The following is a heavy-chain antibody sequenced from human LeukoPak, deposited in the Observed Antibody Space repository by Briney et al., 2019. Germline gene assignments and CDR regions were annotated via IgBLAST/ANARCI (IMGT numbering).Heavy chain of an antibody. CDR2: INHDGSDT. V-gene: IGHV3-74*01. J-gene: IGHJ3*02. CDR3: ARDQRGSWVVGVQGAFDI. CDR1: GFTFKLYW. Sequence: PGGSLRLSCAASGFTFKLYWMHWVRQVPGRGPVWVSRINHDGSDTIYADSVRGRFTISRDDAKNTLYLQMNSLRAEDTAVYYCARDQRGSWVVGVQGAFDIWGQGTMVTVSS. D-gene: IGHD1-26*01.